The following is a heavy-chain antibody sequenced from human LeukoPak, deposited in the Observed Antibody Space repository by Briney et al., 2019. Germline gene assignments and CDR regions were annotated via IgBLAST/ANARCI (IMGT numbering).Heavy chain of an antibody. J-gene: IGHJ6*02. CDR1: GFTFSSYW. V-gene: IGHV3-74*01. CDR3: VRDYCSSTSCDYFSYYYMDV. CDR2: INGDGSST. Sequence: PGGSLRLSCAASGFTFSSYWIHWVRQAPGEGLVWVSSINGDGSSTNYADSVKGRFTISRDNAKNTLYLQMNSLRAEDTAVYYCVRDYCSSTSCDYFSYYYMDVWGQGTTVTVSS. D-gene: IGHD2-2*01.